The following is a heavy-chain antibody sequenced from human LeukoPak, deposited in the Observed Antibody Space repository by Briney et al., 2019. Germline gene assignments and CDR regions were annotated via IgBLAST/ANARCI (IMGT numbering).Heavy chain of an antibody. D-gene: IGHD1/OR15-1a*01. J-gene: IGHJ4*02. Sequence: ASVKVSCKASGYTLTDKYLHWVRQAPGQGLEWMGWINPNNGDTTYAQKFQGRVTMTRDTSISTAYMELSRLTSDETAVYYCAREEQYNMYFDYWGQGTLVTVSS. V-gene: IGHV1-2*02. CDR1: GYTLTDKY. CDR3: AREEQYNMYFDY. CDR2: INPNNGDT.